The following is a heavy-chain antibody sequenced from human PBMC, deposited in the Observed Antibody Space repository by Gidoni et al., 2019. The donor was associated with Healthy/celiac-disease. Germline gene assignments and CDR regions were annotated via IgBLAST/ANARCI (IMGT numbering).Heavy chain of an antibody. CDR1: GRSISSRTYY. D-gene: IGHD3-3*01. Sequence: QLQLQESGPGLVKPPETPSLTCPLSGRSISSRTYYWGWFRQPPGKGLEWIGSIYYSGSTYSNPSLKSRVTISVDTSKNQFSLKLSSVTAADTAVYYCARHALGSTIFGVVTNWFDPWGQGTLVTVSS. J-gene: IGHJ5*02. CDR3: ARHALGSTIFGVVTNWFDP. V-gene: IGHV4-39*01. CDR2: IYYSGST.